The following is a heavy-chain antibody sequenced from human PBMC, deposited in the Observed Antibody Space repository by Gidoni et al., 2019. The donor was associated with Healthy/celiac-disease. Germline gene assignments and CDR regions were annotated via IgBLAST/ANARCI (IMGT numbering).Heavy chain of an antibody. CDR3: ARKYPYYDILTGASGGWFDP. J-gene: IGHJ5*02. CDR1: GGSFSGYY. D-gene: IGHD3-9*01. CDR2: INHSGST. V-gene: IGHV4-34*01. Sequence: QVQLQQWGAGLLQPSETLSLTCAVHGGSFSGYYWSWIRQPPGKGLEWIGEINHSGSTNSNPSLKIRVTISVDTSKNQFSLKLSSVTAADTAVYYCARKYPYYDILTGASGGWFDPWGQGTLVTVSS.